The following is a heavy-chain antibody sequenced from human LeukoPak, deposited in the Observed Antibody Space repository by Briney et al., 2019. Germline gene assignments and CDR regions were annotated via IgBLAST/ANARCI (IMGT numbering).Heavy chain of an antibody. CDR1: GFTFSDYY. CDR2: ISGSGSTM. Sequence: GGSLRLSCAASGFTFSDYYMTWVRQAPGKGLEWLSDISGSGSTMYYADSVKGRFTISRDNAKNSLYLQINSVRAEDTAVYYCAREARMIYYDSSGYYPIDYWGQGTLVTVPS. J-gene: IGHJ4*02. D-gene: IGHD3-22*01. CDR3: AREARMIYYDSSGYYPIDY. V-gene: IGHV3-11*01.